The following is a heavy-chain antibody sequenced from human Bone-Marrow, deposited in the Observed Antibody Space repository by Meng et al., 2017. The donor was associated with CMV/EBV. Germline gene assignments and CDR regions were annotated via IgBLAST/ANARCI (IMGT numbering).Heavy chain of an antibody. CDR1: GYTFTGYY. Sequence: ASHMASCKGSGYTFTGYYMHWVRQAHGQGLEWMGWINPNSGGTNYAQKFQGRVTMTRDTSISTAYMELSRLRSDDTAVYYCARDPGNYGIVWGQGTLVTVSS. J-gene: IGHJ4*02. CDR3: ARDPGNYGIV. D-gene: IGHD1-7*01. CDR2: INPNSGGT. V-gene: IGHV1-2*02.